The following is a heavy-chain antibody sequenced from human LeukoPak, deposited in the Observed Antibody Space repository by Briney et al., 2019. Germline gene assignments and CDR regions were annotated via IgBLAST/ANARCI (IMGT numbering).Heavy chain of an antibody. CDR3: ARVSITAYGMDV. CDR1: GFTVSSNY. V-gene: IGHV3-66*01. Sequence: GGSLRLSCAASGFTVSSNYMSWVRQPPGKGLGWVSVIYSGGSTYYADSVKGRFTISRDNSKNPLYLQMNSLRAEDTAVYYCARVSITAYGMDVWGRGTTITVSS. D-gene: IGHD3-16*01. J-gene: IGHJ6*02. CDR2: IYSGGST.